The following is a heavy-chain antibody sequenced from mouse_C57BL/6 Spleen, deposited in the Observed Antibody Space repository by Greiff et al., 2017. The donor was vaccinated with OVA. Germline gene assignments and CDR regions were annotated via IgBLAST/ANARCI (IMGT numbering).Heavy chain of an antibody. Sequence: VQLQQSVAELVRPGASVKLSCTASGFNIKNTYMHWVKQRPEQGLEWIGRIDPANGNTKYAPKFQGKATITADTSSSTAYMQLSSLTSEDSAVYFCARGESPPLGFAYWGQGTLVTVSA. CDR2: IDPANGNT. CDR3: ARGESPPLGFAY. D-gene: IGHD4-1*01. V-gene: IGHV14-3*01. J-gene: IGHJ3*01. CDR1: GFNIKNTY.